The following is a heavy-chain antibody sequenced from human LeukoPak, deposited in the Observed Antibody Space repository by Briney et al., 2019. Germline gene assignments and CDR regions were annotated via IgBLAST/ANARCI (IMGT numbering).Heavy chain of an antibody. CDR2: ISSSSSTI. CDR1: GFTFSSYS. D-gene: IGHD4-17*01. Sequence: GGSLGLSCAASGFTFSSYSMNWVRQAPGKGLEWVSYISSSSSTIYYADSVKGRFTISRDNAKNSLYLQMNSLRAEDTAVYYCARDVSDYGDYAFDIWGQGTMVTVSS. V-gene: IGHV3-48*01. CDR3: ARDVSDYGDYAFDI. J-gene: IGHJ3*02.